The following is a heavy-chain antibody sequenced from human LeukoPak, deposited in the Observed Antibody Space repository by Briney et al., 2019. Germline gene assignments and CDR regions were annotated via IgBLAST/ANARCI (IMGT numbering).Heavy chain of an antibody. V-gene: IGHV4-61*02. CDR3: ARAVDFWSGYYVDY. CDR1: GGSISSGSYY. J-gene: IGHJ4*02. Sequence: PSQTLSLTCTVSGGSISSGSYYWSWIRQPAGKGLEWIGRIYTSGSTNYNPSLKSRVTISVDTSKNQFSLKLSSVTAADTAVYYLARAVDFWSGYYVDYWGQGTLVTVSS. D-gene: IGHD3-3*01. CDR2: IYTSGST.